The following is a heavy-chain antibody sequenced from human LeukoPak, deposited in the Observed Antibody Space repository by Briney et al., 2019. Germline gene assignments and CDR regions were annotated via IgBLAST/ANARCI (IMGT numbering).Heavy chain of an antibody. CDR1: GFTVSSNY. V-gene: IGHV3-23*01. D-gene: IGHD6-19*01. J-gene: IGHJ4*02. CDR2: ISGSGGST. CDR3: AKDPEYSSGWYLDY. Sequence: GGSLRLSCAASGFTVSSNYMSWVRQAPGKGLEWVSAISGSGGSTYYADSVKGRFTISRDNSKNTLNLQMSSLRAEDTAVYYCAKDPEYSSGWYLDYWGQGTLVTVSS.